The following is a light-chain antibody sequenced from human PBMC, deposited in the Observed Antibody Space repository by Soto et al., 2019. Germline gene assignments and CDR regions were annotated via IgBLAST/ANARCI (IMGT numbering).Light chain of an antibody. V-gene: IGLV2-8*01. Sequence: QSALTQPPSASGSPGQSVAISCTGTNSDIGAYKFVSWYQQHPGKAPKLIIYEVSIRPSGVPDRFSGSKSGNTASLTVSGLLAEDEADYYCSLYAGTNSVVFGGGTQLTV. CDR3: SLYAGTNSVV. CDR2: EVS. CDR1: NSDIGAYKF. J-gene: IGLJ2*01.